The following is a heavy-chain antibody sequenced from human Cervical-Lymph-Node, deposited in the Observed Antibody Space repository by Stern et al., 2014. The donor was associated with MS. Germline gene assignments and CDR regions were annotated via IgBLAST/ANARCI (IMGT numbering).Heavy chain of an antibody. CDR1: VGTFSKFP. CDR2: IFPVVVPP. CDR3: ALSSETSDRWYSLGYDL. J-gene: IGHJ5*02. D-gene: IGHD6-13*01. Sequence: QVQLVQSGAEVPKLGSSVKVSCKASVGTFSKFPSSWVRQAPGQGFEWMGGIFPVVVPPTYDQEFRGRVTITADVSTSTVYMELSSLRSDDTAVYYCALSSETSDRWYSLGYDLWCQGTLVTVSS. V-gene: IGHV1-69*12.